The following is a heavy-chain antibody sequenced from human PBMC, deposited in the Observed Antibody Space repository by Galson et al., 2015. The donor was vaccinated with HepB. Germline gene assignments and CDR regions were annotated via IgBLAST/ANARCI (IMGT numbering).Heavy chain of an antibody. D-gene: IGHD3-22*01. V-gene: IGHV5-51*01. CDR3: ARLVSSVVAKRAFDI. J-gene: IGHJ3*02. CDR2: IYAGDSDT. CDR1: GYSFTNYW. Sequence: QSGAEVKKPGESLKISCKGSGYSFTNYWIGWVRQMPGKGLEWMGIIYAGDSDTRYSPSFQGQVTISADKSVSTAYLQWSSLKASDTAKYFCARLVSSVVAKRAFDIWGQGTMVTVSS.